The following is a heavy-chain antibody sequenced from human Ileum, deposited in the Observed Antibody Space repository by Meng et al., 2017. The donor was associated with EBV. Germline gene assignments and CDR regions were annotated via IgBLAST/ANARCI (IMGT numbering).Heavy chain of an antibody. CDR2: VYYSGST. CDR3: ARVNYDGSGYYYFLDY. CDR1: VGSIISSTDY. J-gene: IGHJ4*02. Sequence: QLQLQESGPGLVKPSETLSLTCTVSVGSIISSTDYWGWIRQTPWKGLEWIGSVYYSGSTYYNPSLLGRITISVDTSNNQFSLNLFSVTAADTALYYCARVNYDGSGYYYFLDYWGQGTLVTVAS. D-gene: IGHD3-22*01. V-gene: IGHV4-39*07.